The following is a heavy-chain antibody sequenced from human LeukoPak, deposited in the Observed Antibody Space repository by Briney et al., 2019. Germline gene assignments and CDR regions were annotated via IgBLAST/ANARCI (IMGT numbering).Heavy chain of an antibody. J-gene: IGHJ5*02. D-gene: IGHD3-10*01. CDR1: GHTFTSYV. Sequence: GASVKVSCKASGHTFTSYVMNWVRQAPGQGLEWMGWINTNTGNPTYAQGFIGRFVFSLDTSVSTAYLQISSLKAEDTAMYYCARWGYGSGSYPNGGFDPWGQGTLVIVSS. CDR3: ARWGYGSGSYPNGGFDP. V-gene: IGHV7-4-1*02. CDR2: INTNTGNP.